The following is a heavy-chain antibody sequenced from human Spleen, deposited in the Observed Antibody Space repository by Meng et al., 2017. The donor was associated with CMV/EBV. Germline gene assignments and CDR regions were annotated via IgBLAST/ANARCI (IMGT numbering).Heavy chain of an antibody. J-gene: IGHJ6*02. V-gene: IGHV3-30*02. CDR3: AKDARSSVRFLEWSPGMDV. Sequence: GGSLRLSCAASGFTFSSYGMHWVRQAPGKGLEWVAFIRYDGNNTYYADTVKGRFTISRDNFKATMYLQMDRLRVADTAVYYCAKDARSSVRFLEWSPGMDVWGQGTTVTVSS. CDR1: GFTFSSYG. CDR2: IRYDGNNT. D-gene: IGHD3-3*01.